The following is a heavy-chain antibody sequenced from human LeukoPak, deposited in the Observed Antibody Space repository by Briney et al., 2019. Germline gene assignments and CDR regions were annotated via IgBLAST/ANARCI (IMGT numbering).Heavy chain of an antibody. CDR1: GFTFSSYA. CDR2: ISSNGGST. V-gene: IGHV3-64D*06. CDR3: ARGREVLPPEGYYFDY. J-gene: IGHJ4*02. D-gene: IGHD1-26*01. Sequence: GGSLRLPCSASGFTFSSYAMHWVRQAPGKGLEYVSAISSNGGSTYYADSVKGRFTISRDNSKNTLYLQMSSLRAEDTAVYYCARGREVLPPEGYYFDYWGQGTLVTVSS.